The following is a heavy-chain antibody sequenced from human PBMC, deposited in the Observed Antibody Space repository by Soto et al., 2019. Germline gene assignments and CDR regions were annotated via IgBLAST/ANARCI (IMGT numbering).Heavy chain of an antibody. D-gene: IGHD4-4*01. Sequence: EVQLLESGGDLVQPGGSLRLSCAASGFTFSSYAMSWVRQAPGKGLEWVSGISGGGSNTFYADSVKGRFTISRDNSKNTLLLQMNSLGAEDTAVYYCAKDSNKYSSSLRGRYFDYWGQGIGVTVSS. J-gene: IGHJ4*02. CDR1: GFTFSSYA. V-gene: IGHV3-23*01. CDR2: ISGGGSNT. CDR3: AKDSNKYSSSLRGRYFDY.